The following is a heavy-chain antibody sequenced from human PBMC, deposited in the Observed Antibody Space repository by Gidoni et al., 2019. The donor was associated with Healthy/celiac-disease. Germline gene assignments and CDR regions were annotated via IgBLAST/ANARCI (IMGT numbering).Heavy chain of an antibody. CDR1: GGSFSGYY. D-gene: IGHD3-16*01. CDR2: INHSGST. CDR3: ARGGPPRVWGSRGRPLDY. V-gene: IGHV4-34*01. J-gene: IGHJ4*02. Sequence: QVQLQQWGAGLLKPSETLSLTCAVYGGSFSGYYWSWIRQPPGKGLEWIGEINHSGSTNYNPSLKSRVTISVDTSKNQFSLKLSSVTAADTAVYYCARGGPPRVWGSRGRPLDYWGQGTLVTVSS.